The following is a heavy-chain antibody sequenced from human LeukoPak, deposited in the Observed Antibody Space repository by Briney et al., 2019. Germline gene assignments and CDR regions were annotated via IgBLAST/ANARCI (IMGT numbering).Heavy chain of an antibody. V-gene: IGHV3-23*01. CDR1: GFTFYNFA. CDR3: AKDAYAWNTASGWFDP. CDR2: ISGTGSGT. D-gene: IGHD1/OR15-1a*01. Sequence: GGSLRLSCAASGFTFYNFAMSWVRQAPGMGLYWVSSISGTGSGTYYADSVKGRFTISRDNSKNTLYLQMNNLRDDDTAVYYCAKDAYAWNTASGWFDPWGQGTLVTVSS. J-gene: IGHJ5*02.